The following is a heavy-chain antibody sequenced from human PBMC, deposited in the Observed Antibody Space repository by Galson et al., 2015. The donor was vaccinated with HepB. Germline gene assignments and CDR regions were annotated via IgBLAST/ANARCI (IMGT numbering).Heavy chain of an antibody. CDR1: GFTFRSYA. V-gene: IGHV3-30-3*01. CDR3: ARGRYGPKSALDY. Sequence: SLRLSCAASGFTFRSYALHWVRQAPGKGLECVTVISYDGSNKYYADSVKGRFTISRDNSKNTLYLQMNSLRVEDTAVYYCARGRYGPKSALDYWGQGTLVTVSS. J-gene: IGHJ4*02. D-gene: IGHD5-18*01. CDR2: ISYDGSNK.